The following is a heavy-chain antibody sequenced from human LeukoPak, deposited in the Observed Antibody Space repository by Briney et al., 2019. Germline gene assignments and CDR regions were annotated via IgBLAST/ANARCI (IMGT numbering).Heavy chain of an antibody. CDR1: GFTFSSYW. Sequence: GGSLRLSCAASGFTFSSYWMSWVRQAPGKGLEWVANIKQDGSEKYYVDSVKGRFTISRDNAKNSLYLQMNSLRAEDTAVCYCAREGMELITIFGVVNIYFDYWGQGTLVTVSS. V-gene: IGHV3-7*01. D-gene: IGHD3-3*01. CDR3: AREGMELITIFGVVNIYFDY. CDR2: IKQDGSEK. J-gene: IGHJ4*02.